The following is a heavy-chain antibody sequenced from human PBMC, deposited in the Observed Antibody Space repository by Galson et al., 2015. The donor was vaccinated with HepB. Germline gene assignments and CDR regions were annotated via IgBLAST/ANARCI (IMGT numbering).Heavy chain of an antibody. Sequence: SLRLSCAASGFTFSSYAMHWVRQAPGKGLEWVAVISYDGSNKYYADSVKGRFTISRDNSKNTLYLQMNSLRAEDTAVYYCANLGGGAHSKPTLLDYWYFDLWGRGTLVTVSS. J-gene: IGHJ2*01. D-gene: IGHD4-23*01. CDR3: ANLGGGAHSKPTLLDYWYFDL. CDR2: ISYDGSNK. V-gene: IGHV3-30-3*01. CDR1: GFTFSSYA.